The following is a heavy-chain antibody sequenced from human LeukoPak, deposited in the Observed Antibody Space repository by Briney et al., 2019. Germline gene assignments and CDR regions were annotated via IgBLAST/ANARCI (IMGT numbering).Heavy chain of an antibody. D-gene: IGHD1-26*01. Sequence: PGEALLPPFCAPGVHLISDYMTWGRPAPGKGLEWGSFVYNANGDTYYSDSVKGRFTISSDNSKNTLYLQMDNLRPEDTAVYYCSTAPAWDLLYYNWGQGTLVTVSS. CDR2: VYNANGDT. CDR3: STAPAWDLLYYN. CDR1: GVHLISDY. J-gene: IGHJ4*02. V-gene: IGHV3-53*01.